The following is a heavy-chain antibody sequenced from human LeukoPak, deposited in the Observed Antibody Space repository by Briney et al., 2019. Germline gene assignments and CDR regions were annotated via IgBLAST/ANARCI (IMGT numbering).Heavy chain of an antibody. CDR1: GFTFSSYE. V-gene: IGHV3-48*03. Sequence: GGSLRLSCAASGFTFSSYEMNWVRQAPGKGLEWVSYISSSGSTICYADSVKGRFTISRDNAKNSLYLQMNSLRAEDTAVYYCARDNYDSSGFYFDWGQGTLVTVSS. CDR2: ISSSGSTI. CDR3: ARDNYDSSGFYFD. J-gene: IGHJ4*02. D-gene: IGHD3-22*01.